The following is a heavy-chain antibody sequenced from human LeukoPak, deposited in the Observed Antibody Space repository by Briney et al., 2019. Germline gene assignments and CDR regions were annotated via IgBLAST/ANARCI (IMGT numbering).Heavy chain of an antibody. V-gene: IGHV3-7*04. D-gene: IGHD3-22*01. J-gene: IGHJ4*02. CDR2: IKQDGREK. CDR3: ARGEYYYDGGY. Sequence: PGGSLRLSCAASGFTFSNYWTSWVRQAPGKGLEWVANIKQDGREKYYVDSVKGRFTISRDNAKNLLYLQMNSLRAEDTAVYYCARGEYYYDGGYWGQGTLVTVSA. CDR1: GFTFSNYW.